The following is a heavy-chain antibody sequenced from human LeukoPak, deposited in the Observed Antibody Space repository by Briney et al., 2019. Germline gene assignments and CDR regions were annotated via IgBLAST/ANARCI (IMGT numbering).Heavy chain of an antibody. Sequence: ASVKVSCKASGYTFTGYYMHWVRQAPGQGLEWMGWINPNSGGTNYAQKFQGRVTMTRDTSISTAYMELSRLRSDDTAVYYCARGVTRRQLLNAFDIWGQGTMVTVSS. CDR3: ARGVTRRQLLNAFDI. V-gene: IGHV1-2*02. CDR1: GYTFTGYY. J-gene: IGHJ3*02. D-gene: IGHD1-26*01. CDR2: INPNSGGT.